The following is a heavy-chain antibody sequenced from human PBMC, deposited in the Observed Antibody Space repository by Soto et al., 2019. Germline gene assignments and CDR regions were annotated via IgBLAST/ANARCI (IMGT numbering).Heavy chain of an antibody. J-gene: IGHJ4*02. CDR3: ARSSGRGVCSDY. V-gene: IGHV4-31*03. Sequence: QVQLQESGPGLVKPSQTLSLTCTVSGGSISSGGYYWSWIRQHPGKGLEWTGYIHYSGSTYYNPSLKSRVTRSVDTSKNQFSLKLSSVTAADTAVYYCARSSGRGVCSDYWGQGTLVTVSS. CDR2: IHYSGST. D-gene: IGHD6-19*01. CDR1: GGSISSGGYY.